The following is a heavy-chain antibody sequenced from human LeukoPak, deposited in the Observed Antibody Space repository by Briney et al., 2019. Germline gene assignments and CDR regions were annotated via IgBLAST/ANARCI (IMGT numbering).Heavy chain of an antibody. V-gene: IGHV4-61*01. CDR1: VCSLSSGSYY. CDR3: ARWSIAVAGPDY. J-gene: IGHJ4*02. Sequence: SETLSLTCTFSVCSLSSGSYYWSCIRQPPGKGLEWIGYIYYRWSTNYNPSFKSRVTISVDTSKNQFSLKLSCVTAADTAVYYCARWSIAVAGPDYWGQGTLVTVSS. D-gene: IGHD6-19*01. CDR2: IYYRWST.